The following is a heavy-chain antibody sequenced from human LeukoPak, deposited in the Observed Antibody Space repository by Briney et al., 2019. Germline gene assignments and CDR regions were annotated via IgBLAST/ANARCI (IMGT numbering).Heavy chain of an antibody. J-gene: IGHJ5*02. Sequence: SETLSLTCTVSGGSISSYYWSWIRQPPGKGLEWIGYIYYTGSTNNNPSLKSRVTISVDTSNNQFSLKLSSVTAADTAVYYCARQGSGYYDILTGYYPDKKYNWFDPWGQGTLVTVSS. CDR1: GGSISSYY. V-gene: IGHV4-59*08. CDR3: ARQGSGYYDILTGYYPDKKYNWFDP. D-gene: IGHD3-9*01. CDR2: IYYTGST.